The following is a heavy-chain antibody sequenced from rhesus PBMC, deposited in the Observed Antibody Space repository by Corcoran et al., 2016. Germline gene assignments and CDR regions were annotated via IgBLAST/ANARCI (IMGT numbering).Heavy chain of an antibody. CDR1: GYTFTDYY. D-gene: IGHD4-29*01. Sequence: EVQLVQSGAEVKKPGASVKISCKASGYTFTDYYLHWVRQAPGKGLGWMGRVDPEDGEADYAQKFQDRVTITRDTSTDTAYMELSSLRSEDTAVYYCATAPSYYGSSWDGSLDVWGRGVLVTVSS. V-gene: IGHV1-111*01. J-gene: IGHJ5-2*02. CDR2: VDPEDGEA. CDR3: ATAPSYYGSSWDGSLDV.